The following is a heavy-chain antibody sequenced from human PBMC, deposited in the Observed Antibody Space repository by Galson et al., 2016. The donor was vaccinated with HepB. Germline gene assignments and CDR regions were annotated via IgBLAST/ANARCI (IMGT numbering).Heavy chain of an antibody. CDR1: GFTFTNYA. J-gene: IGHJ5*02. Sequence: SLRLSCAASGFTFTNYAMTWVRQAPGKGLEWVSAITGSGGSTYYADSVKGRFTISRDNSKNTLFLQMNSLRAEDTAVYYCAKLRVPITIFGVVTIGGWFDPWGQGTLVTVSS. CDR2: ITGSGGST. D-gene: IGHD3-3*01. CDR3: AKLRVPITIFGVVTIGGWFDP. V-gene: IGHV3-23*01.